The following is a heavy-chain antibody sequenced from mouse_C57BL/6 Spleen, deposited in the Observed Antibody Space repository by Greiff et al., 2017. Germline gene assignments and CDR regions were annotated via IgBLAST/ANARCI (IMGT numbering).Heavy chain of an antibody. CDR2: ISSGGSYT. CDR1: GFTFSSYG. Sequence: EVKLEESGGDLVKPGGSLKLSCAASGFTFSSYGMSWVRQTPDKRLEWVATISSGGSYTYYPDSVKGRFTISRDNAKNTLYLQMSSLKSEDTAMYYCARLWEFAYWGQGTLVTVSA. J-gene: IGHJ3*01. V-gene: IGHV5-6*02. D-gene: IGHD4-1*01. CDR3: ARLWEFAY.